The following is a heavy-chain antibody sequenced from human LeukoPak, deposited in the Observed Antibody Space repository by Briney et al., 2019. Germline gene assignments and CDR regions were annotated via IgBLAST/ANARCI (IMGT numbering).Heavy chain of an antibody. J-gene: IGHJ4*02. D-gene: IGHD1-26*01. CDR3: ARDLAGSHSAFDY. V-gene: IGHV3-7*01. Sequence: GGSLRLSCAASGFPFSSHGMNWFRQAPGKGLEWVANIKQDGSEKYCVDSVKGRFTISRDNAKNSLYLQMNSLRAEDTAVYYCARDLAGSHSAFDYWGQGTLVTVSS. CDR2: IKQDGSEK. CDR1: GFPFSSHG.